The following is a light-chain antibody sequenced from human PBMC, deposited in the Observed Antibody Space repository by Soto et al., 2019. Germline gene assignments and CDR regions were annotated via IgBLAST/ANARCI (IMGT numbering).Light chain of an antibody. CDR3: ISYTSSSTLV. J-gene: IGLJ1*01. CDR1: SSDVGGYNY. Sequence: QSALTQPASVSGSPGQSITISCTGTSSDVGGYNYVSWYQQHPGKAPKLMIYDVSNRPSGVSNRFSGSKSGNTASLTISGLQAEDDAYYYCISYTSSSTLVFGTGTKVTVL. CDR2: DVS. V-gene: IGLV2-14*01.